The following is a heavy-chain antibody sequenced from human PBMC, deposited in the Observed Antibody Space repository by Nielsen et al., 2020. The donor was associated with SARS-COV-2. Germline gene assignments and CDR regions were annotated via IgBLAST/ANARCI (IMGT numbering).Heavy chain of an antibody. D-gene: IGHD3-22*01. CDR3: AREDYYDSSGAVDI. CDR2: IWYDGSNK. CDR1: GFTFSSYG. Sequence: GESLKISCAASGFTFSSYGMHWVRQAPGERLEWVAVIWYDGSNKYYADSVKGRFTISRDNSKNTLYLQMNSLRAEDTAVYYCAREDYYDSSGAVDIWGQGTRVTVSS. V-gene: IGHV3-33*01. J-gene: IGHJ3*02.